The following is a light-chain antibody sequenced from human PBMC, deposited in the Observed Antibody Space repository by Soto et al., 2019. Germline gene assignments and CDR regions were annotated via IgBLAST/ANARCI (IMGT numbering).Light chain of an antibody. CDR3: GSGDSSLSAYV. Sequence: QSVMTQPPSVSAAPGQKVTISCSGSSSNIGGNSVSWYQQLPGTAPKLLIYDDNKRPSGIPDRFSGSKSGTSATLGITGFQTGDEADYYCGSGDSSLSAYVVGTGTKLTVL. CDR1: SSNIGGNS. V-gene: IGLV1-51*01. J-gene: IGLJ1*01. CDR2: DDN.